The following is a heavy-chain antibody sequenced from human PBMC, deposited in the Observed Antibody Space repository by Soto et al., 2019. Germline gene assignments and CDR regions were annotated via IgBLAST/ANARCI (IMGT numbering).Heavy chain of an antibody. Sequence: GGSLRISCAACGFTFDYYAMHWVRQAPGRGLGWVSCIRWKSGSIGSADSVKGRLTISRDNAKNSLYRQMNSLRAEDTTLYYCDKVILLSRTRDYKDGMDVWGQGTTVTV. D-gene: IGHD4-4*01. CDR1: GFTFDYYA. V-gene: IGHV3-9*01. J-gene: IGHJ6*01. CDR2: IRWKSGSI. CDR3: DKVILLSRTRDYKDGMDV.